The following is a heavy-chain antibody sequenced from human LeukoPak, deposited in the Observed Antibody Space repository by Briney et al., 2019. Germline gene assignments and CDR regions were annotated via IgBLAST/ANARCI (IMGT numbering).Heavy chain of an antibody. J-gene: IGHJ4*02. Sequence: SETLSLTCAVYGGSFSGYYWSWIRQPPGKGLEWIGDINHSGSTNYNPSLKSRVTISVDKSKNQFSLKLSSVTAADTAVYYCARGGGGQWLPDYWGQGTLVTVSS. CDR3: ARGGGGQWLPDY. V-gene: IGHV4-34*01. D-gene: IGHD3-22*01. CDR2: INHSGST. CDR1: GGSFSGYY.